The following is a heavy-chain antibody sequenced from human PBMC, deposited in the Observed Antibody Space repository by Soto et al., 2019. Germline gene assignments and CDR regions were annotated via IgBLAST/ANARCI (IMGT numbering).Heavy chain of an antibody. V-gene: IGHV3-7*05. D-gene: IGHD6-13*01. CDR1: GFTFSSYW. Sequence: GGSLRLSCAASGFTFSSYWMSWVRQAPGKGLEWVANIKQDGSEKYYVDSVKGRFTISRDNAKNSLYLQMNSLRAEDTAVYYCAREAAAAGYYYYYYGMDVWGQGTTVTVSS. CDR3: AREAAAAGYYYYYYGMDV. J-gene: IGHJ6*02. CDR2: IKQDGSEK.